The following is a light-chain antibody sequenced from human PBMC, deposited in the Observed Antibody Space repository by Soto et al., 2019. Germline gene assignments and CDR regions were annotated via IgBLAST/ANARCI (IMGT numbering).Light chain of an antibody. CDR1: QDISKY. V-gene: IGKV1-33*01. J-gene: IGKJ2*01. CDR2: DAS. CDR3: QQYDSLPQT. Sequence: DIQMTQSPSSLSASVGDRVTITCRASQDISKYLSWYQQKPGKAPNLLIYDASNLETGVPSRFSGSGSAIDFTLTISSLQPEDSATYYCQQYDSLPQTFGQGTKLEIK.